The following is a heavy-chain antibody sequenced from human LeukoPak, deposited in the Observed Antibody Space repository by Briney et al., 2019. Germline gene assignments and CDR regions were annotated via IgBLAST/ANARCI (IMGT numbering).Heavy chain of an antibody. J-gene: IGHJ4*02. D-gene: IGHD2-21*02. CDR2: IKEDGTEN. V-gene: IGHV3-7*01. CDR1: GFTFRRHW. Sequence: GGSLRLSCAASGFTFRRHWMSWVREAPGKGLEWVATIKEDGTENHHANSVKGRFTTSRDNAKNSLYLQMTSLRVEDTALYYCARDPLVTAVGAGYFDYWGLGTVVSVSS. CDR3: ARDPLVTAVGAGYFDY.